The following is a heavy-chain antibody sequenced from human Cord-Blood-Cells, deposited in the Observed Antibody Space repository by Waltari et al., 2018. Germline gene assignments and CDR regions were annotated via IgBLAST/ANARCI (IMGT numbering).Heavy chain of an antibody. CDR1: GYTFHRYD. CDR2: MNPNSGNT. Sequence: QVQLVQSGAEVKKPGASVKVSCKASGYTFHRYDINWVRQATGQGLEWMGWMNPNSGNTGYAQKFQGRVTITRNTSISTAYMELSSLRSEDTAVYYCARLLDPGGDSSSWYLFAYWGQGTLVTVSS. CDR3: ARLLDPGGDSSSWYLFAY. J-gene: IGHJ4*02. D-gene: IGHD6-13*01. V-gene: IGHV1-8*03.